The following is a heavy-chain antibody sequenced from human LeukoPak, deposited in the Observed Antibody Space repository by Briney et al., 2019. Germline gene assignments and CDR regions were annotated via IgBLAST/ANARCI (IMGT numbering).Heavy chain of an antibody. J-gene: IGHJ4*02. CDR3: ARVDHDCSSTSCYGDFDY. CDR1: GGSISSGDYY. V-gene: IGHV4-30-4*08. D-gene: IGHD2-2*01. CDR2: IYYSGST. Sequence: SETLSLTCTVSGGSISSGDYYWSWVRQPPWKGLEWIVYIYYSGSTYYNPSLKSRVTISVDTSKNQFSLKLSSVTAADTAVYYCARVDHDCSSTSCYGDFDYWGQGTLVTVSS.